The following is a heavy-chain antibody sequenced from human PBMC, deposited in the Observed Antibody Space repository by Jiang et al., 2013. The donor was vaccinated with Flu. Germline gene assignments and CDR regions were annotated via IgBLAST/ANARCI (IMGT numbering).Heavy chain of an antibody. CDR2: INPSGGST. D-gene: IGHD6-13*01. CDR1: GYTFTSYY. CDR3: ARVRDNNSWYHVGGGMDV. J-gene: IGHJ6*02. Sequence: QLVESGAEVKKPGASVKVSCKASGYTFTSYYMHWVRQAPGQGLEWMGIINPSGGSTSYAQKFQGRVTMTRDTSTSTVYMELSSLRSEDTAVYYCARVRDNNSWYHVGGGMDVWGQGTTVTVSS. V-gene: IGHV1-46*03.